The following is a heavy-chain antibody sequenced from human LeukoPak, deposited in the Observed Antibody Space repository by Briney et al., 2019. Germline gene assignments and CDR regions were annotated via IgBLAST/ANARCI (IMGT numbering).Heavy chain of an antibody. CDR3: AKAPVTSCRGAYCYPFDS. CDR1: GFTFSSYA. Sequence: GGSLRLSCAASGFTFSSYAMSWVRHAPGKGLEWVSVISGSGGSTYYADSVKGRFTISRDNSKNTLYLQMNSLRAEDAAVYFCAKAPVTSCRGAYCYPFDSWGQGTLVTVSS. CDR2: ISGSGGST. V-gene: IGHV3-23*01. J-gene: IGHJ4*02. D-gene: IGHD2-21*01.